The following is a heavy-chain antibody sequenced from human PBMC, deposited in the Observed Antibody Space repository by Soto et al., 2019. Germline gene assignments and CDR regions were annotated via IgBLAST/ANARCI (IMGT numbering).Heavy chain of an antibody. V-gene: IGHV1-69*08. CDR2: ISPILGLT. D-gene: IGHD6-19*01. CDR1: GGAFSTYT. J-gene: IGHJ1*01. Sequence: QVQLVQSGAEVKKPGSSVKVSCKASGGAFSTYTLTWVRQVPGQGLEWMGRISPILGLTNYAPKFQGRLTISADKSTSTAYMELSSLTSEDTAVYYCARDKWLVGWGLGTLVTVSS. CDR3: ARDKWLVG.